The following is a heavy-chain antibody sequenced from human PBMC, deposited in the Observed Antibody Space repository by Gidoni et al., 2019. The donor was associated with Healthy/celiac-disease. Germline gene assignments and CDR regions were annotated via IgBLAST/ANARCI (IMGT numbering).Heavy chain of an antibody. CDR3: TTDGSIITMVRGVINYFDY. J-gene: IGHJ4*02. Sequence: EVQLVESGGGLVKPGGSLRLSCAASGFTFSNAWMSWVRQAPGKGLEWVGRIKSKTDGGTTDYAAPVKGRFTISRDDSKNTLYLQMNSLKTEDTAVYYCTTDGSIITMVRGVINYFDYWGQGTLVTVSS. CDR2: IKSKTDGGTT. CDR1: GFTFSNAW. V-gene: IGHV3-15*01. D-gene: IGHD3-10*01.